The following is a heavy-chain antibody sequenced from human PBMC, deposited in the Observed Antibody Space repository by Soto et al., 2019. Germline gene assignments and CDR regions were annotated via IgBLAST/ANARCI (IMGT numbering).Heavy chain of an antibody. CDR2: ISAYNGNT. CDR3: ARANGEVYDPSSFDP. Sequence: QVQLVQSGAEVKKPGASVKVSCKASGYTFTSYGISWVRQAPGQGLERMGWISAYNGNTNYAQKLQGRVTMTTDTSTSTAYMELRSLRADDTAVYYCARANGEVYDPSSFDPWGQGTLVSVSS. CDR1: GYTFTSYG. D-gene: IGHD3-3*01. J-gene: IGHJ5*02. V-gene: IGHV1-18*01.